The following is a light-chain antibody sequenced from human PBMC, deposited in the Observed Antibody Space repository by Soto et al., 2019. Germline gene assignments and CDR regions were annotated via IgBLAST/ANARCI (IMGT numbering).Light chain of an antibody. J-gene: IGKJ1*01. V-gene: IGKV1-5*01. CDR1: QSISDS. Sequence: DLQMTQSPSTLSASVGDRVTITCRASQSISDSLAWYQQKPGKAPDLLISDASSLESGVPSRFSGSGSGTELTITISNLQPDDFETYFCQQYNNYPRTFGQGTKVDIK. CDR3: QQYNNYPRT. CDR2: DAS.